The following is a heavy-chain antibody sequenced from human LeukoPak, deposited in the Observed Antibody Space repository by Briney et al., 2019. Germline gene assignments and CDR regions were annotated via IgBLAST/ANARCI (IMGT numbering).Heavy chain of an antibody. Sequence: ASVKVSCKASGYTFTGYYMHWVRQAAGQGLEWMGWINPNSGCTNYAQKLKGRVTITRDTSISTAYMELSRLRSDDTAVYYCARGIGGVIVMYDYWGQGTLVTVSS. CDR3: ARGIGGVIVMYDY. CDR2: INPNSGCT. V-gene: IGHV1-2*02. J-gene: IGHJ4*02. D-gene: IGHD3-16*02. CDR1: GYTFTGYY.